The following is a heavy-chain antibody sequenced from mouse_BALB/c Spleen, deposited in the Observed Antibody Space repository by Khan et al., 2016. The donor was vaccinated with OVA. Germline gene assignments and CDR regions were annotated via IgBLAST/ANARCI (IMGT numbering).Heavy chain of an antibody. CDR2: KSNRGSTN. D-gene: IGHD1-1*02. Sequence: EVELVESGGGLVQPGGSLKLSCATSGFNFSDYYMYWVRQTPEKRLEWVAYKSNRGSTNYYPDTVRGRFTILRDHAKNTLYLQMSRLKSEDTAMYYCAREGADGGLAYWGQGTLVTVSA. CDR1: GFNFSDYY. J-gene: IGHJ3*01. CDR3: AREGADGGLAY. V-gene: IGHV5-12*02.